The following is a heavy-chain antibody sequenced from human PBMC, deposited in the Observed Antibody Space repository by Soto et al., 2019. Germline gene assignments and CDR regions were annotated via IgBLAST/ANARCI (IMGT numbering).Heavy chain of an antibody. Sequence: QVQLVESGGGVVQPGRSLRLSCAASGFTFSSYGMHWVRQAPGKGLEWVAVIWYDGSNKYYADSVKGRFTISRDNSKNTLYLQMNSLRAEDTGVYYCARDSLPAGFMDVWGQGTTVTVSS. V-gene: IGHV3-33*01. CDR2: IWYDGSNK. D-gene: IGHD3-10*01. CDR3: ARDSLPAGFMDV. CDR1: GFTFSSYG. J-gene: IGHJ6*02.